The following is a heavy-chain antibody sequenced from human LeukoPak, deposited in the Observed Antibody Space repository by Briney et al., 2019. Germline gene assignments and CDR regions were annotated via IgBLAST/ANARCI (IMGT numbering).Heavy chain of an antibody. CDR2: IYPGDSDT. CDR3: ARLKRGVVTAILQRGGFDP. D-gene: IGHD2-21*02. V-gene: IGHV5-51*01. J-gene: IGHJ5*02. Sequence: GESLKISCKGSGYSFTSYWIGWVRQMPGKGLEWMGIIYPGDSDTRYSPSFQGQVTISADKSISTAYLQWSSLKASDTAMYYCARLKRGVVTAILQRGGFDPWGQGTLVTVSS. CDR1: GYSFTSYW.